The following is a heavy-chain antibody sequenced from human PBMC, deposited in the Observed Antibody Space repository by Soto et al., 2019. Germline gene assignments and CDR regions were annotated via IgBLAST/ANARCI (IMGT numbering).Heavy chain of an antibody. D-gene: IGHD5-12*01. J-gene: IGHJ3*02. CDR1: GFTFDDYA. CDR2: ISWNSGSI. CDR3: AKGEYSGYDPYAFDI. V-gene: IGHV3-9*01. Sequence: EVQLVESGGGLVQPGRSLRLSCAASGFTFDDYAMHWVRQAPGKGLEWVSGISWNSGSIGYADSVKGRFTISRDNAKNSLYPQMNSLRAEDTALYYCAKGEYSGYDPYAFDIWGQGTMVTVSS.